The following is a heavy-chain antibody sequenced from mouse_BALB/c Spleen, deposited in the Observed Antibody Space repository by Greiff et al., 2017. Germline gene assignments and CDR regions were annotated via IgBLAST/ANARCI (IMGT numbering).Heavy chain of an antibody. CDR1: GFNIKDTY. D-gene: IGHD2-14*01. J-gene: IGHJ3*01. CDR2: IDPANGNT. Sequence: LKESGAELVKPGASVKLSCTASGFNIKDTYMHWVKQRPEQGLEWIGRIDPANGNTKYDPKFQGKATITADTSSNTAYLQLSSLTSEDTAVYYCARDYRHSYWGQGTLVTVSA. CDR3: ARDYRHSY. V-gene: IGHV14-3*02.